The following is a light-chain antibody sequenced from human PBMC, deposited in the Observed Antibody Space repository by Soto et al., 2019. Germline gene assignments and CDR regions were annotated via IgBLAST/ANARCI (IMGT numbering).Light chain of an antibody. J-gene: IGKJ1*01. CDR3: QQYNSWMWT. V-gene: IGKV3-15*01. Sequence: EIVMTHSPATLAVSPGEGSSLSCRASQSVSSKLAWYQQKPGQAPRLLIYGASTRATGIPARFSGSGSGTEFTLIISSLQSEDSAVYYCQQYNSWMWTFGHGTQVDIK. CDR2: GAS. CDR1: QSVSSK.